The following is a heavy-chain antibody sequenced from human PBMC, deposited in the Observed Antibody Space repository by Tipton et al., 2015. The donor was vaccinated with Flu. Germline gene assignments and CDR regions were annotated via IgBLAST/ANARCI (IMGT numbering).Heavy chain of an antibody. D-gene: IGHD5-12*01. CDR2: INHSGST. Sequence: TLSLTCAVYGGSFSGYYWSRIRQPPGKGLEWIGEINHSGSTNYNPSLKSRVTISVDTSKNQFSLKLSSTTAADTALYYCARDLRGYSGYTGGDAFDMWGQGIMVTVSS. V-gene: IGHV4-34*01. CDR3: ARDLRGYSGYTGGDAFDM. CDR1: GGSFSGYY. J-gene: IGHJ3*02.